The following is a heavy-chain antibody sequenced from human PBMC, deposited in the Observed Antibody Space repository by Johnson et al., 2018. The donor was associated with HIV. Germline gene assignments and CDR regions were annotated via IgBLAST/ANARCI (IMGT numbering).Heavy chain of an antibody. D-gene: IGHD6-13*01. CDR2: IWYDGSNK. V-gene: IGHV3-33*08. CDR1: GFTFSNFG. Sequence: VQLVESGGGVVQPGRSLRLSCAASGFTFSNFGMHWVRQAPGKGLEWVAVIWYDGSNKYYADSVKGRFTISRDNSKSTLYLQMNSLRAEDTAVYYCARGGIAAKEPWRAFDIWGQGTMVTVSS. CDR3: ARGGIAAKEPWRAFDI. J-gene: IGHJ3*02.